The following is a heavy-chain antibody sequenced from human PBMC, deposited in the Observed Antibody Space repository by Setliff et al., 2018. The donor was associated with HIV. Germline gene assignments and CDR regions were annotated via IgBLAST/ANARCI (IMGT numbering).Heavy chain of an antibody. CDR1: GYMFTDYY. D-gene: IGHD3-9*01. CDR3: ARTILRYFGWENPLPDAFDI. V-gene: IGHV1-18*04. CDR2: ISAYSGNT. J-gene: IGHJ3*02. Sequence: GASVKVSCKASGYMFTDYYIHWVRQAPGQGLEWMGWISAYSGNTNYAQKVQGRVTMTKDTSTSTAYLEVRSLRSDDTAVYYCARTILRYFGWENPLPDAFDIWGQGTMVTVSS.